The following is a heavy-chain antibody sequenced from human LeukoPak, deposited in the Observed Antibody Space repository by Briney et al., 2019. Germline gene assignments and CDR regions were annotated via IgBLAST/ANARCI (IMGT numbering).Heavy chain of an antibody. CDR2: INSNRSIT. Sequence: GGSLRLSCAASGFTFSRYWMHWVRQAPGKGLVWVSRINSNRSITTYADSVEGRFTISRDNAKNTLYLQMNSMRADATAVYYCARDPNYDSSGYPFDYWGQGTLVTVSS. J-gene: IGHJ4*02. CDR1: GFTFSRYW. CDR3: ARDPNYDSSGYPFDY. V-gene: IGHV3-74*01. D-gene: IGHD3-22*01.